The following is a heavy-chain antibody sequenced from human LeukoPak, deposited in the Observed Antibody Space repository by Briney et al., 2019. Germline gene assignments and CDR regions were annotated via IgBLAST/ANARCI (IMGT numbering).Heavy chain of an antibody. CDR1: GYTFTDYY. CDR3: ATPTVGAIKEDLFDY. V-gene: IGHV1-69-2*01. J-gene: IGHJ4*02. D-gene: IGHD1-26*01. CDR2: VDPEDGET. Sequence: GASVKISCKVSGYTFTDYYMHWVQQAPGKGLEWVGLVDPEDGETIYAEKFQGRVTITADTSTDTAYMELSSLRSEDTAVYYCATPTVGAIKEDLFDYWGQGTLVTVSS.